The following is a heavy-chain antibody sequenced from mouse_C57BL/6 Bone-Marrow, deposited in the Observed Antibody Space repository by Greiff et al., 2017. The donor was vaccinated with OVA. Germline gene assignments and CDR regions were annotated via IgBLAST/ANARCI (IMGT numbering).Heavy chain of an antibody. Sequence: EVHLVESGGDLVKPGGSLKLSCAASGFTFSSYGMSWVRQTPDKRLEWVATISSGGSYTYYPDSVKGRFTISRDNAKNTLYLQMSSLKSEDTAMYYCARHDSHYDYDGYAMDYWGQGTSVTVSS. J-gene: IGHJ4*01. CDR3: ARHDSHYDYDGYAMDY. CDR2: ISSGGSYT. CDR1: GFTFSSYG. D-gene: IGHD2-4*01. V-gene: IGHV5-6*01.